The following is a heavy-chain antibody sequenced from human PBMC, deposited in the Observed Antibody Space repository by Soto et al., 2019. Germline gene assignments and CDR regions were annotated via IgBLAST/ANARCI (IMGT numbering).Heavy chain of an antibody. Sequence: QVQLVESGGGVVQPGRSLRLSCAASGFTFSSYGMHWVRQAPGKGLEWVAVIWYDGSNKYYADSVKGRFTISRDNSKNTLYLQMNSLRAEDTAVYYCARDGRTVTTVYYYYYGMDVWGQGTTVTVSS. CDR1: GFTFSSYG. D-gene: IGHD4-17*01. CDR3: ARDGRTVTTVYYYYYGMDV. V-gene: IGHV3-33*01. CDR2: IWYDGSNK. J-gene: IGHJ6*02.